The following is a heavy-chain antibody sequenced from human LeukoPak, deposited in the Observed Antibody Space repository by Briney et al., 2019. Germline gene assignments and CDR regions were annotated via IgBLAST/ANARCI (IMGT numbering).Heavy chain of an antibody. CDR3: AAMVVVPAASFDY. CDR1: GGSISSYY. CDR2: NYYSGST. J-gene: IGHJ4*02. Sequence: PSETLSLTCTVSGGSISSYYWSWIRQPPGKGLEWIGYNYYSGSTNYNPSLKSRVTISVDTSKNQFSLKLSSVTAADTAVYYCAAMVVVPAASFDYWGQGTLVTVSS. D-gene: IGHD2-2*01. V-gene: IGHV4-59*01.